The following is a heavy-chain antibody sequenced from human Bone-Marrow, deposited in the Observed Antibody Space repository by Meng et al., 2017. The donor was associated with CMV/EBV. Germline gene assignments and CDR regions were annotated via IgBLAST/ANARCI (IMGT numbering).Heavy chain of an antibody. J-gene: IGHJ4*02. D-gene: IGHD3-3*01. CDR1: GGTFSSYA. CDR2: INPSGGST. Sequence: SVKVSCKASGGTFSSYAISWVRQAPGQGLEWMGIINPSGGSTSYAQKFQGRVTITADKSTSTAYMELSSLRSEDTAVYYCAANHDFWSGYTDYWGQGTLVTVSS. CDR3: AANHDFWSGYTDY. V-gene: IGHV1-69*04.